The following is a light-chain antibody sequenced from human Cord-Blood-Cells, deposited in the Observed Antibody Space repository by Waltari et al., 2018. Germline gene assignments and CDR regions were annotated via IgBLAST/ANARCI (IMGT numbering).Light chain of an antibody. J-gene: IGKJ1*01. Sequence: EIVMTQSPATLSVSPGERATLSCRDSQSVSSNLAWYQQKPGQAPRLLIYGASTRATGIPARFSGSGSGTEFTLTISSLQSEDFAVYYCQQYNNWPGWTFGQGTKVEIK. CDR2: GAS. CDR3: QQYNNWPGWT. V-gene: IGKV3-15*01. CDR1: QSVSSN.